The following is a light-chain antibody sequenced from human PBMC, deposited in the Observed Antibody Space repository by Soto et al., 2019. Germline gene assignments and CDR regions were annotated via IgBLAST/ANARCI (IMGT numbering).Light chain of an antibody. J-gene: IGKJ1*01. CDR3: QQSYSTPRT. Sequence: IHMTQSPSSLSASLGDRVTITFGASQSISTYLNWYQQKPGKAPKFLIYGASSLQSGVPSRFSGSGSGTDFTLTINSLQPEDFASYYCQQSYSTPRTFGQGTKVDIK. CDR2: GAS. CDR1: QSISTY. V-gene: IGKV1-39*01.